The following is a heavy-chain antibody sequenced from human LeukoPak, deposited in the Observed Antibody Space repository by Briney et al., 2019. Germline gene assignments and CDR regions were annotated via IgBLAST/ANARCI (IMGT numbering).Heavy chain of an antibody. CDR3: PRNRKYYYDSSALHL. J-gene: IGHJ6*02. CDR1: VYTFTYYY. V-gene: IGHV1-2*02. D-gene: IGHD3-22*01. Sequence: ASVKVSCKGTVYTFTYYYLHWVRQAPGQGLEWMGWINPNSGGTNYAHKFQGRVTMTRGTSISTAYMELSRLRSDDPAVYYCPRNRKYYYDSSALHLWRPATTVTISS. CDR2: INPNSGGT.